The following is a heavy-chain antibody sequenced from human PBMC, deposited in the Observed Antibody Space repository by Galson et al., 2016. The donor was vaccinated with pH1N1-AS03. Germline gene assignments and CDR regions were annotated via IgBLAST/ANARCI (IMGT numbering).Heavy chain of an antibody. CDR2: ILPGLGSA. V-gene: IGHV1-69*13. CDR3: ARPASDSSVYSVFDF. J-gene: IGHJ4*02. D-gene: IGHD3-22*01. Sequence: SVKVSCKASGGTFSSSAISWLRQAPGQGLEWMGGILPGLGSATYAQNLQGRVTITADECTTTAYMELRSLRSDDTAVYYCARPASDSSVYSVFDFWGQGTLVTGSS. CDR1: GGTFSSSA.